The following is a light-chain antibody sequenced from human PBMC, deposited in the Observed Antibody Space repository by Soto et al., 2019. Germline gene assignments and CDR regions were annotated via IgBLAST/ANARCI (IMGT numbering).Light chain of an antibody. CDR3: QQYHIWPSWT. V-gene: IGKV3-15*01. CDR2: GAS. CDR1: QSVSLS. Sequence: EVVMRQSPATLSVSPGEGATLSCRASQSVSLSLAWYQMRPGQPPRLLMYGASTRATDIPARFSGSESRTDFTLTISSLQSEDFAVYFCQQYHIWPSWTFGQGTKVDIK. J-gene: IGKJ1*01.